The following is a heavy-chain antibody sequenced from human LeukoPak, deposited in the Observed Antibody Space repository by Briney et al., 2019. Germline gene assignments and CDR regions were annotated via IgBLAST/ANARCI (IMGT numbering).Heavy chain of an antibody. Sequence: SETLSLTCTVSGYSIRSGYYWGWIRQPPGKGLEWIGRIYHSGSIYHKPSLKSRVTISVDTSKNQFSLKLSSVTAADTAVYYCARDRIYGSGSDHFDYWGQGTLVTVSS. J-gene: IGHJ4*02. D-gene: IGHD3-10*01. CDR2: IYHSGSI. CDR3: ARDRIYGSGSDHFDY. V-gene: IGHV4-38-2*02. CDR1: GYSIRSGYY.